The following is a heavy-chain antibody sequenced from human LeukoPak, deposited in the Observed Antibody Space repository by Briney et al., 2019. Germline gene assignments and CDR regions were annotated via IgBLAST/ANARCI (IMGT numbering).Heavy chain of an antibody. CDR2: ISGSGGST. V-gene: IGHV3-23*01. Sequence: PGGSLRLSCAASGFTFSSYAMSWVRQAPGKGLEWVSAISGSGGSTYHADSVKGRFTISRDNSKNTLYLQMNSLRAEDTGVYYCARDWGYCSSTSCHVFDYWGQGTLVTVSS. CDR1: GFTFSSYA. J-gene: IGHJ4*02. D-gene: IGHD2-2*01. CDR3: ARDWGYCSSTSCHVFDY.